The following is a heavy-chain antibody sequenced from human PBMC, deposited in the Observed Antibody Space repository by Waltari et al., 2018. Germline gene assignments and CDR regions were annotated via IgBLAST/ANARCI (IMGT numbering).Heavy chain of an antibody. CDR1: RDTFSTYA. Sequence: QEQLVQSAAEVKKPGSSVKVSCKTSRDTFSTYAITWVRQAPGQGLEWMGRSIPLLDISNYAQQFQGRSTITADRSTSTAYMELSSLESEDTALYYCARESRSTAGTDYWGQGTLVTVSS. CDR2: SIPLLDIS. J-gene: IGHJ4*02. V-gene: IGHV1-69*09. D-gene: IGHD2-2*01. CDR3: ARESRSTAGTDY.